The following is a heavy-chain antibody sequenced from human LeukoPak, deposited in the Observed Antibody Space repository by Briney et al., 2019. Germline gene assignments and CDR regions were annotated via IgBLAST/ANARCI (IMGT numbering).Heavy chain of an antibody. CDR2: IWYDGSNK. Sequence: GRSLRLSCAASGFTFSSYGMHWVRQAPGRGLEWVAVIWYDGSNKYYADSVKGRFTISRDNSKNTLYLQMNSLRAEDTAVYYCARDHALFDYWGQGTLVTVSS. CDR1: GFTFSSYG. V-gene: IGHV3-33*01. J-gene: IGHJ4*02. CDR3: ARDHALFDY.